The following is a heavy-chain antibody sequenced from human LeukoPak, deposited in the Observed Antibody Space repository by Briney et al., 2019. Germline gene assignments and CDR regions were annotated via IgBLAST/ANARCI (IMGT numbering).Heavy chain of an antibody. Sequence: SVKVSCKASGVTFSSYAISWVRQAPGQGLEWMGRIIPILGIANYAQKFQGRVTITADKSTSTAYMELSSLRPEDTAVYYCARDGGYKIMAGDYWGQGTLVTVSS. CDR1: GVTFSSYA. V-gene: IGHV1-69*04. CDR2: IIPILGIA. J-gene: IGHJ4*02. CDR3: ARDGGYKIMAGDY. D-gene: IGHD5-24*01.